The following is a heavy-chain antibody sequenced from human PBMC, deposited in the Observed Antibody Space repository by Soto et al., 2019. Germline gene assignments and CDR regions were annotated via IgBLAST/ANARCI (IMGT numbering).Heavy chain of an antibody. CDR3: VKGNSGWYVRGFYFDY. D-gene: IGHD6-19*01. CDR2: ISGSDTST. CDR1: GFTFSNYA. J-gene: IGHJ4*02. V-gene: IGHV3-23*01. Sequence: EVQLLESGGGLIQPGVSLRLSCATSGFTFSNYAMSWVRQAPGKRLEWVSTISGSDTSTYYEDSVKGRFTISRDSSKNTLSLQLNTLRAEDTAIYYCVKGNSGWYVRGFYFDYWGQGTLVTVSS.